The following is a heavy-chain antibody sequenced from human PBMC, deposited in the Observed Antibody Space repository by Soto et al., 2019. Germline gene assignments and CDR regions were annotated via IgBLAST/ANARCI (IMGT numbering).Heavy chain of an antibody. Sequence: ASVKVSCKASGYTFTSYAMNWVRQAPGQRLEWMGWINAGNGNTKYSQKFQGRVTITRDTSASTAYMELSSLRSEDTAVYYCARGGSLYWYFDLWGRGTLVTVSS. CDR1: GYTFTSYA. CDR2: INAGNGNT. CDR3: ARGGSLYWYFDL. J-gene: IGHJ2*01. V-gene: IGHV1-3*01. D-gene: IGHD1-26*01.